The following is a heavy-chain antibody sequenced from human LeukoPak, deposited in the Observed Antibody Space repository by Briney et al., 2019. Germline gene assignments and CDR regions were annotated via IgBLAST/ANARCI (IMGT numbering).Heavy chain of an antibody. CDR1: GFTLSSYG. Sequence: GGSLRLSCAASGFTLSSYGMHWVRQAPGKGLEWVALIWYDGSNKYYTDSVKGRLTISRDNSKNTLYLQMNSLRVEDTAVYYCARTLYSYGHFDYWGQGALATVSS. V-gene: IGHV3-33*01. D-gene: IGHD5-18*01. J-gene: IGHJ4*02. CDR3: ARTLYSYGHFDY. CDR2: IWYDGSNK.